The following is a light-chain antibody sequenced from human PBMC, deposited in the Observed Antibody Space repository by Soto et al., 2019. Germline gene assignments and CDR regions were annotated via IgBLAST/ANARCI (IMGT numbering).Light chain of an antibody. CDR2: DDS. CDR1: NIGSKS. Sequence: SYELTQPPSVSVAPGQTASITCGGNNIGSKSVHWYQQKPGQAPVLVVYDDSDRPSGIPGRFSGSNSGNTATLTISRVEAGDEADYYCQVWDSSSDQWVFGGGTKLTVL. CDR3: QVWDSSSDQWV. J-gene: IGLJ3*02. V-gene: IGLV3-21*02.